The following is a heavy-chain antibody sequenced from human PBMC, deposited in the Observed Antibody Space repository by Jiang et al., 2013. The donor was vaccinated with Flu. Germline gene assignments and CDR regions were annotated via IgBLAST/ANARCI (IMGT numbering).Heavy chain of an antibody. CDR3: ARGFTAPYYFDY. J-gene: IGHJ4*02. CDR2: IIPIFGTA. V-gene: IGHV1-69*01. D-gene: IGHD3-16*01. CDR1: TFSSYA. Sequence: TFSSYAIRLGATGPWQGLEWMGGIIPIFGTANYAQKFQGRVTITADESTSTAYMELSSLRSEDTAVYYCARGFTAPYYFDYWGQGTLVTVSS.